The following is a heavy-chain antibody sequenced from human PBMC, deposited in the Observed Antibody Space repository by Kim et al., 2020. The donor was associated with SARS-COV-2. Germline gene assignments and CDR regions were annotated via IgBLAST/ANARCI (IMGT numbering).Heavy chain of an antibody. CDR1: GFTFISYT. CDR3: ARWVTVFNHYGMDV. J-gene: IGHJ6*02. D-gene: IGHD3-10*01. CDR2: ITSGNNSI. V-gene: IGHV3-21*01. Sequence: GGSLRLSCAASGFTFISYTMNWVRQAPGKGLEWVSSITSGNNSIYYADSVKGRFTISRDNAKNSLYLQMNSLRAEDAAVYYCARWVTVFNHYGMDVCGEG.